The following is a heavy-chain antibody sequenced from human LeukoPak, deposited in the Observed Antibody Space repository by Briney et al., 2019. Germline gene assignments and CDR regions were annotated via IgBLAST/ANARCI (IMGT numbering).Heavy chain of an antibody. CDR1: GYTFTGYY. Sequence: ASVKVSCRASGYTFTGYYMHWVRQAPGQGLEWMGWINPNSGGTNYAQKFQGRVTMTRDTSISTAYMELSRLRSDDTAVYYCARSPRTYYYYYYGMDVWGQGTTVTVSS. V-gene: IGHV1-2*02. J-gene: IGHJ6*02. CDR3: ARSPRTYYYYYYGMDV. CDR2: INPNSGGT.